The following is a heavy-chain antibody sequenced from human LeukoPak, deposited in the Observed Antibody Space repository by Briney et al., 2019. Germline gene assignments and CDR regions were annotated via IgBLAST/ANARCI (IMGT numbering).Heavy chain of an antibody. V-gene: IGHV4-39*01. J-gene: IGHJ5*02. CDR1: GGSISSSSYN. D-gene: IGHD2-8*01. CDR3: ARLVRVYAREWFDP. CDR2: IYYSGST. Sequence: PSETLSLTCTVSGGSISSSSYNWGWIRQPPGKGLEWIGSIYYSGSTYYNPSLESRVTISVDTSKNQFSLKLSSVTAADTAVYYCARLVRVYAREWFDPWGQGTLVTVSS.